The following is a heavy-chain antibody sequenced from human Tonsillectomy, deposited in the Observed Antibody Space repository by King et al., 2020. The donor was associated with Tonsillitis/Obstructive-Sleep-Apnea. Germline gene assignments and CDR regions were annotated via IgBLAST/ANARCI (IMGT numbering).Heavy chain of an antibody. V-gene: IGHV4-4*02. J-gene: IGHJ4*02. Sequence: QLQESGPGLVKPSWTLSLTCAVSVGSISSSNWWGWVGQPPGKGLVGMGDIYHSGSTNYNPSLKSRVTISVDKSKNQFSLKLSSVTAADTAVYYCARVRGYSSGLYYFDYWGQGTLVTVSS. CDR1: VGSISSSNW. CDR2: IYHSGST. D-gene: IGHD6-19*01. CDR3: ARVRGYSSGLYYFDY.